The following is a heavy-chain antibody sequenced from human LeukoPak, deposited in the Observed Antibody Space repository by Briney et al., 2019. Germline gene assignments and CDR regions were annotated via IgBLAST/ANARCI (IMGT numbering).Heavy chain of an antibody. CDR3: ARDRYSACDGFDP. CDR1: GFIFSSYS. J-gene: IGHJ5*02. D-gene: IGHD5-12*01. Sequence: GGSLRLSCAGSGFIFSSYSMNWVRQAPGKGLEWVSGIGSRSSNIYYADSVKGRFTISRDNAGNSLYLQMNSLKAEDTAVYYCARDRYSACDGFDPWGQGTLVTVSS. V-gene: IGHV3-21*01. CDR2: IGSRSSNI.